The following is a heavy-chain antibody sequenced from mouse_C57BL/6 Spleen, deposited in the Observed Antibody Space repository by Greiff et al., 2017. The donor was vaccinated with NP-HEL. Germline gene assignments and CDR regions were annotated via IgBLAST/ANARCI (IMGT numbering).Heavy chain of an antibody. CDR2: IHPYNDDT. V-gene: IGHV1-47*01. J-gene: IGHJ4*01. CDR1: GYTFTTYS. Sequence: VQLQQSGAELVKPGASVKMSCKASGYTFTTYSMEWMKQSPGKSLEWIGNIHPYNDDTKYNEKFKGKATLTVDKSSSTVYLELSRLTSDDSAVYYYARGDDYYAMDYWGQGTSVTVSS. CDR3: ARGDDYYAMDY.